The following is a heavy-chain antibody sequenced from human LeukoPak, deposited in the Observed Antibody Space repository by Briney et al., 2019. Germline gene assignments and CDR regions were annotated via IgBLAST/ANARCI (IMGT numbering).Heavy chain of an antibody. Sequence: GGSLRLSCAASGFTFSSYSMNWVRQAPGKGLEWVSSISSSSSYIYYADSVKGRFTISRDNAKNSLYLQMNSLRAEDTAVYYCARELGSYSSSSQGDYWGQGTLVTVSS. CDR1: GFTFSSYS. CDR3: ARELGSYSSSSQGDY. CDR2: ISSSSSYI. J-gene: IGHJ4*02. D-gene: IGHD6-6*01. V-gene: IGHV3-21*01.